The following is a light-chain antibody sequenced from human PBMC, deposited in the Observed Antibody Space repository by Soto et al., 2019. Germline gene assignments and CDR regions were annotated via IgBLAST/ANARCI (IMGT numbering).Light chain of an antibody. CDR3: QQYNSYPWT. Sequence: DIQMTQSPSTLSASVGDGVTITCRASQSISNWLAWYQQKPGKAPKLLIYDASNLEGGVPSRFSGSGSGTEFTLTISSLQPDDFATYYCQQYNSYPWTFGQGTKVEIK. CDR2: DAS. CDR1: QSISNW. V-gene: IGKV1-5*01. J-gene: IGKJ1*01.